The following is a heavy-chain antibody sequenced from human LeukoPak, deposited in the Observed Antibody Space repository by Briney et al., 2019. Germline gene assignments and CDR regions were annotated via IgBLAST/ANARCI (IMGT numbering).Heavy chain of an antibody. Sequence: ASVKVSCKASGYTFIGYYMHWVRQAPGQGLEWMGRINPNSGGTNYAQNFQGRVTMTRDTSISTAYMDLSRLTSDDTAVYYCARPDCSSTSCLNAFDIWGQGTMVTVSS. CDR1: GYTFIGYY. CDR3: ARPDCSSTSCLNAFDI. D-gene: IGHD2-2*01. CDR2: INPNSGGT. J-gene: IGHJ3*02. V-gene: IGHV1-2*06.